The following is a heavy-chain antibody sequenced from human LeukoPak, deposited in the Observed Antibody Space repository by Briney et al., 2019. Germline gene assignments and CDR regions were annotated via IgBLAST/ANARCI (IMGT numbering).Heavy chain of an antibody. CDR3: ATRQDIVVVPAAKRLMDYYYYYMDV. J-gene: IGHJ6*03. CDR2: FDPVAVEQ. D-gene: IGHD2-2*01. CDR1: GYTPTEVS. V-gene: IGHV1-24*01. Sequence: ASGKISCKISGYTPTEVSMQSVRQTPGDRLVRMGGFDPVAVEQISAQKYQGRGSMTEDTSTDTAYMELSSLRCEDTAVYYCATRQDIVVVPAAKRLMDYYYYYMDVWGKGTTVTVSS.